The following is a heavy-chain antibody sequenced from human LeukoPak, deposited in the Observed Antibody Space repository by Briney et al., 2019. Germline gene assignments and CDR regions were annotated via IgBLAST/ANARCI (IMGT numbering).Heavy chain of an antibody. Sequence: GESLKISCKGSGYSFTSYWIGWARQMPGKGLGWMGIIYPGDSDTRYSPSFQGQVTISADKSISTAYLQWSSLKASDTAMYYCARREDSGYDFVDYWGQGTLVTVSS. J-gene: IGHJ4*02. CDR1: GYSFTSYW. D-gene: IGHD5-12*01. CDR2: IYPGDSDT. V-gene: IGHV5-51*01. CDR3: ARREDSGYDFVDY.